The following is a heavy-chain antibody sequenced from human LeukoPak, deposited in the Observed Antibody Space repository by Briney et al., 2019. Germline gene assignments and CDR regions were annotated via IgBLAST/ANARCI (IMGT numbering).Heavy chain of an antibody. Sequence: IPSETLSLTCSVSGGSISSGDYYWGWIRQTPGKGLEWIGHIFYTVGTYYNPSLKGRVTISVDTSKNQFSLKVTSVTAVDTAVYYCARLLGYSSGWYSFDYWGQGSLVTVSS. CDR3: ARLLGYSSGWYSFDY. D-gene: IGHD6-19*01. V-gene: IGHV4-39*01. J-gene: IGHJ4*02. CDR1: GGSISSGDYY. CDR2: IFYTVGT.